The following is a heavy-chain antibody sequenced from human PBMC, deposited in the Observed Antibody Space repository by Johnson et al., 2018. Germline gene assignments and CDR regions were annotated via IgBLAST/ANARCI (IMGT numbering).Heavy chain of an antibody. Sequence: VQLVESGGGLVKXGGSLRLXCAASGFTFSRYSMNWVRQAPGKGLEWVSSISSSSSYIYYADSVKGRFTISRDNAKNSLYLQMNSLRADDTAVYYCATELPYRVPISVHNEYFHHWGQGTLVTVSS. J-gene: IGHJ1*01. CDR3: ATELPYRVPISVHNEYFHH. D-gene: IGHD1-26*01. V-gene: IGHV3-21*01. CDR2: ISSSSSYI. CDR1: GFTFSRYS.